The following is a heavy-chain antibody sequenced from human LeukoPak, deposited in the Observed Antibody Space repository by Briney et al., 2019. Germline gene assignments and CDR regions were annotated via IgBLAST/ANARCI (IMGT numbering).Heavy chain of an antibody. J-gene: IGHJ4*02. Sequence: GASVKVSCKASGYTFTNYGITWVRQAPGQGLEWMGWISGYNGNTNYAQKFQGRVTMTTDTSSSTAYMELRSLRSGDTAVYYCARGTHRYYYDSSGYYAPYFDYWGQGTLVTVSS. CDR3: ARGTHRYYYDSSGYYAPYFDY. CDR1: GYTFTNYG. D-gene: IGHD3-22*01. V-gene: IGHV1-18*01. CDR2: ISGYNGNT.